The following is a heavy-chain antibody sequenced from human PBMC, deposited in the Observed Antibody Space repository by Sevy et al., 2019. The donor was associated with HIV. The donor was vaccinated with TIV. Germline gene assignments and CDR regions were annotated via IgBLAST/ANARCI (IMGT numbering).Heavy chain of an antibody. CDR2: ISGSGGST. V-gene: IGHV3-23*01. CDR3: AKYPTPKQLVRAFDI. Sequence: GGSLRLSCAASGFTFSSYAMSWVRQAPGKGLEWVSAISGSGGSTYCADSVKCRFTISRDNSKNTLYLQMNSLRAEDTAVYYCAKYPTPKQLVRAFDIWGQGTMVTVSS. CDR1: GFTFSSYA. D-gene: IGHD6-13*01. J-gene: IGHJ3*02.